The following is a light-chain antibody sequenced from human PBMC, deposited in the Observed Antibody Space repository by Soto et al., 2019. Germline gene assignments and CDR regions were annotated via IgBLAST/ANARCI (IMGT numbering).Light chain of an antibody. Sequence: AIQMTQSPSSLSASLGDRVTITCRASQFIRNYLGLYQQKPGKAPKLLIYAASSLQSAGPSRFSGSGSGTDFTFTISSLLPEDFATYYCQQSYSIPPITFGQGTRLEI. J-gene: IGKJ5*01. V-gene: IGKV1-6*01. CDR1: QFIRNY. CDR3: QQSYSIPPIT. CDR2: AAS.